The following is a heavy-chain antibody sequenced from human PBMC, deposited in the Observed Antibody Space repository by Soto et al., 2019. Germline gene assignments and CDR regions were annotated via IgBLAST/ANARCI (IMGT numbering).Heavy chain of an antibody. V-gene: IGHV1-69*13. Sequence: SVKVSCKASGGTFSSYAISWVRQAPGQGLEWMGGIIPIFGTANYAQKFQGRVTITADESTSTAYMEPSSLRSEDTAVYYCARSSTGYYDILTGQVNWFDPWGQGTLVTVPQ. J-gene: IGHJ5*02. CDR3: ARSSTGYYDILTGQVNWFDP. CDR1: GGTFSSYA. CDR2: IIPIFGTA. D-gene: IGHD3-9*01.